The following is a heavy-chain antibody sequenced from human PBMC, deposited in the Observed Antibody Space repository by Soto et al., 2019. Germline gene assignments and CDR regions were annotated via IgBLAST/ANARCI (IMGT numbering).Heavy chain of an antibody. J-gene: IGHJ5*02. V-gene: IGHV3-30*18. CDR1: GFAFSAYG. CDR3: AKDHGRQIVRGRVSEFDP. CDR2: ISHDGSHT. Sequence: QVQLVESGGGVVQPGRSLRLSCAASGFAFSAYGMHWVRQAPGKGLEWVPVISHDGSHTYDTDSVKGRVTISRDNSQNTLYLRMNRRRAQDTALYVCAKDHGRQIVRGRVSEFDPGGQGALVTVSS. D-gene: IGHD1-26*01.